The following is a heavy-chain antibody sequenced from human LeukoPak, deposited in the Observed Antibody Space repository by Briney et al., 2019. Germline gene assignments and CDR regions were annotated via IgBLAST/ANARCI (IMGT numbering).Heavy chain of an antibody. Sequence: PSETLSLTCTVSGGSISSYYWSWIRQPAGKGLEWIWRIYTSGSTNYNPSLKSRVTMSVDTSKNQFSLKLSSVTAADTAVYCCASSRRGIAVAGTIDYWGQGTLVTVSS. J-gene: IGHJ4*02. V-gene: IGHV4-4*07. CDR1: GGSISSYY. CDR2: IYTSGST. CDR3: ASSRRGIAVAGTIDY. D-gene: IGHD6-19*01.